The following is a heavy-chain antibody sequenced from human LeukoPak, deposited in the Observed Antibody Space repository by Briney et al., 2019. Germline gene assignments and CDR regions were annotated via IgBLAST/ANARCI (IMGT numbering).Heavy chain of an antibody. V-gene: IGHV3-9*01. CDR1: GFTFDDYA. J-gene: IGHJ4*02. CDR2: ISWNSGSI. D-gene: IGHD3-9*01. Sequence: PGRSLRLSCAASGFTFDDYAMHWVRQAPGKGLEWVSGISWNSGSIGYADSVKGRFTISRDNAKNSLYLQMNSLRAEDTALYYCAKDLAPHILTGSQIDYWGQGTLVTVSS. CDR3: AKDLAPHILTGSQIDY.